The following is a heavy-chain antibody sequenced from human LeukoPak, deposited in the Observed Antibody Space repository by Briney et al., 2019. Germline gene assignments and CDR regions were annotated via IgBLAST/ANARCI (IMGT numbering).Heavy chain of an antibody. D-gene: IGHD6-13*01. V-gene: IGHV4-34*01. CDR1: GGSFSDYF. J-gene: IGHJ4*02. Sequence: SETLSLTCAVSGGSFSDYFWNWIRQTPGKGLEWIGEINHGGGTNYNPSLKSRATISVDTSKKQFSLNLTSVTAADTAVYYCARVSSSSWWALDYWGQGTLVTVSS. CDR2: INHGGGT. CDR3: ARVSSSSWWALDY.